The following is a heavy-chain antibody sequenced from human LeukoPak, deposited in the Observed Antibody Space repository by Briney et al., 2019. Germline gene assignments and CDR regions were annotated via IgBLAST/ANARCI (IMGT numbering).Heavy chain of an antibody. Sequence: GGSLRLSCAASGFTFSSYGMTWVRQTPGKWLEWVSAISGGGGSTYYADSVKGRFTISRDNSKNTLYLQMSSLRAEDTAVYYCATSYGSGKLDYWGQGTLVTVSS. CDR3: ATSYGSGKLDY. CDR2: ISGGGGST. CDR1: GFTFSSYG. V-gene: IGHV3-23*01. J-gene: IGHJ4*02. D-gene: IGHD3-10*01.